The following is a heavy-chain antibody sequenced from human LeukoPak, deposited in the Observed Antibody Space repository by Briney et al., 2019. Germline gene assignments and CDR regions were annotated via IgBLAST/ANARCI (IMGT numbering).Heavy chain of an antibody. V-gene: IGHV3-23*01. J-gene: IGHJ4*02. D-gene: IGHD5-18*01. CDR1: GFTFSNYA. CDR3: AKSGYSYGKFDY. CDR2: IRDSDGSA. Sequence: GSLRPSCAASGFTFSNYAMSWVRQAPGKGLEWVSAIRDSDGSAYYADSVKGRFTISRDNSRNTLYLQMNSLRAEDTAIYYCAKSGYSYGKFDYWGQGTLVTVSS.